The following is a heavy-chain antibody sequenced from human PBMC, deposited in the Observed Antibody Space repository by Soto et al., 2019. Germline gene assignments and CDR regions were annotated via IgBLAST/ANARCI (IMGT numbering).Heavy chain of an antibody. J-gene: IGHJ4*02. CDR2: INAGNGNT. CDR1: GYTFTSYA. Sequence: ASVKVSFKASGYTFTSYAMHWVRQAPGQRLEWMGWINAGNGNTKYSQKFQGRVTITRDTSASTAYMELSSLRSEDTAVYYCASSSGSYWQLDYWGQGTLVTVSS. V-gene: IGHV1-3*01. CDR3: ASSSGSYWQLDY. D-gene: IGHD1-26*01.